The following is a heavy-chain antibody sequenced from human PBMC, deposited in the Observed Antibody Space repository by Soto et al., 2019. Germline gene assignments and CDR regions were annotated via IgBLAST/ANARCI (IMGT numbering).Heavy chain of an antibody. CDR1: GGSISSYY. D-gene: IGHD2-8*01. CDR2: IYYSGST. J-gene: IGHJ5*02. V-gene: IGHV4-59*01. Sequence: QVQLHESGPGLVKPSETLSLTCTVSGGSISSYYWSWIRQPPGKGLEWLGYIYYSGSTNYNPSLKSRVTISLDTSKNQFSLNLSSVTAADTAVYYCAREITYCANGVCSASNWFDPWGQGTLVTDSS. CDR3: AREITYCANGVCSASNWFDP.